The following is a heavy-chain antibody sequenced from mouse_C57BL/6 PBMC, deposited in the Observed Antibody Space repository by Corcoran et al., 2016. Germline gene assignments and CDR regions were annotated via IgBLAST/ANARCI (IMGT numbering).Heavy chain of an antibody. CDR1: GYTFTDYY. Sequence: QVQLKQSGAELVRPGASVKLSCKASGYTFTDYYINWVKQRPGQGLEWIARIYPGSGNTYYNEKFKGKATLTAEKSSSTAYMQLSSLTSEDSAVYFCARSFDSSGHYFDDWGQGTTLTVSS. CDR2: IYPGSGNT. V-gene: IGHV1-76*01. CDR3: ARSFDSSGHYFDD. J-gene: IGHJ2*01. D-gene: IGHD3-2*02.